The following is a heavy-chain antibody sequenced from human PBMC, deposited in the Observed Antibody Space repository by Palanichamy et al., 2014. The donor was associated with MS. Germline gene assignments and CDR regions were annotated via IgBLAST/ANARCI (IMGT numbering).Heavy chain of an antibody. CDR3: TTRRSLDD. V-gene: IGHV1-69-2*01. Sequence: EVLLVQSGAEVKKPGTAVRISCRASGYTFTDSFLHWVKQAPGEGLMWVGLVDPEDGETKYAEEFQGRVTMTADTPTYTAYMELSSLRSDDTAVYYCTTRRSLDDWGQGTLVTVSS. CDR1: GYTFTDSF. CDR2: VDPEDGET. D-gene: IGHD3-10*01. J-gene: IGHJ4*02.